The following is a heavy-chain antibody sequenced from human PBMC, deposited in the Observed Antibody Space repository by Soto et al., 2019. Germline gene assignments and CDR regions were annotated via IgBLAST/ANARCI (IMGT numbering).Heavy chain of an antibody. J-gene: IGHJ1*01. CDR2: VSYDGKNI. V-gene: IGHV3-30*03. CDR3: ARDYGALPCDRIQH. Sequence: VESGGGVVQPRRSLTLSCAASGFSLDSYAMHWVRQAPGKGHEWMAVVSYDGKNIYYADSVKGRFTISKDDPKNTLYLRMGSLTAEDTATYYCARDYGALPCDRIQHWGRGTLVTVSS. D-gene: IGHD3-10*01. CDR1: GFSLDSYA.